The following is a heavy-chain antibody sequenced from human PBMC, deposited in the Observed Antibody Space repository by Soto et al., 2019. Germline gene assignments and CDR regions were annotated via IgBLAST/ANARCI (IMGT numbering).Heavy chain of an antibody. CDR1: GGSISSSSYY. CDR2: IYYSGST. J-gene: IGHJ4*02. Sequence: PSETLSLTCTVSGGSISSSSYYWGWIRQPPGKRLEWIGIIYYSGSTYYNPSLKSRVTISVDTSKNQFSLKLSSVTVADTAVYYCARVTTHMITFGGVIGYFDYWGQGTLVTVSS. CDR3: ARVTTHMITFGGVIGYFDY. D-gene: IGHD3-16*01. V-gene: IGHV4-39*01.